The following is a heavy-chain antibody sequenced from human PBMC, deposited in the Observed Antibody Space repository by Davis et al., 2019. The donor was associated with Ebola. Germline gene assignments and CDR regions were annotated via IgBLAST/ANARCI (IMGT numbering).Heavy chain of an antibody. CDR2: TYYSCKWYH. CDR1: GDSVSSGG. Sequence: HSQTPSLTRAIFGDSVSSGGWNWIRQSPLRGLEWMGRTYYSCKWYHDYAVSVKSRITINPDTSKNQLSLQVNSVTPEDTAVYYCARGWLRGGMEVWGEGTTVTVST. D-gene: IGHD5-18*01. J-gene: IGHJ6*04. CDR3: ARGWLRGGMEV. V-gene: IGHV6-1*01.